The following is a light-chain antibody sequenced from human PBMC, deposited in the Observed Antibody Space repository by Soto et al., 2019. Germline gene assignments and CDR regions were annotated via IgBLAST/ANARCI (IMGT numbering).Light chain of an antibody. CDR1: SSNIGSNN. V-gene: IGLV1-44*01. CDR3: AAWDDSLNGAV. J-gene: IGLJ2*01. Sequence: QSVLTQPTSASGTPGQRVTISCSGSSSNIGSNNVNWYQQLPGTAPKLLMFSNNQRPSGVPDRFSGSRSGTSASLAISGLQSEDEADYYCAAWDDSLNGAVFGGGTKVTVL. CDR2: SNN.